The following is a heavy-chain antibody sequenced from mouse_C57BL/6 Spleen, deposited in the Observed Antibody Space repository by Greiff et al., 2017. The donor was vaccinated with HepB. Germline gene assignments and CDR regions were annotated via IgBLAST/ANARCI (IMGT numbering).Heavy chain of an antibody. CDR3: AREGEYGKDY. CDR1: GYTFTSYW. D-gene: IGHD2-1*01. CDR2: IDPSDSET. Sequence: QVQLQQPGAELVRPGSSVKLSCKASGYTFTSYWMHWVKQRPIQGLEWIGNIDPSDSETHYNQKFKDKATLTVDKSSSTAHMQLSSLTSEDSAVYYCAREGEYGKDYWGQGTTLTVSS. J-gene: IGHJ2*01. V-gene: IGHV1-52*01.